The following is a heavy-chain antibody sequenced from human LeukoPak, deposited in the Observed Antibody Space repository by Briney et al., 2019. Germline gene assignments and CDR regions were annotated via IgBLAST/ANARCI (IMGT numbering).Heavy chain of an antibody. CDR1: GLTFSSYA. V-gene: IGHV3-7*01. CDR2: TNRDGSEK. D-gene: IGHD2-2*01. Sequence: GGSLRLSCAASGLTFSSYAMSWVRQAPGKGLEWVANTNRDGSEKYYVDSVKGRVTISRDNAMNFLYLQLNSLRVDDTAVYYCARDSASCRGCAFDIWGQGTVVTVSS. CDR3: ARDSASCRGCAFDI. J-gene: IGHJ3*02.